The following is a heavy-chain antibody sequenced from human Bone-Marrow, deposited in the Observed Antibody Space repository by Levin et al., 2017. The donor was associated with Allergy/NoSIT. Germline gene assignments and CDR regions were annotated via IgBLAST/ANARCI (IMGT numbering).Heavy chain of an antibody. CDR2: IYYSGST. J-gene: IGHJ3*02. V-gene: IGHV4-59*08. D-gene: IGHD2/OR15-2a*01. CDR1: GGSISSYY. Sequence: SQTLSLTCTVSGGSISSYYWSWIRQPPGKGLEWIGYIYYSGSTNYNPSLKSRVTISVDTSKNQFSLKLSSVTAADTAVYYCAGVTTLAFDIWGQGTMVTVSS. CDR3: AGVTTLAFDI.